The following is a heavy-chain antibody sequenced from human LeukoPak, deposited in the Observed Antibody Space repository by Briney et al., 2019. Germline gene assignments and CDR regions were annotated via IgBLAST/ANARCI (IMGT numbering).Heavy chain of an antibody. D-gene: IGHD1-20*01. CDR3: ARHSNWNAGVDWFDP. CDR2: IHYSGSP. CDR1: GGSNY. Sequence: SETLSLTCTVSGGSNYWSWIRQPPGKGLEWIGYIHYSGSPNYNPSLKSRVTISIDTSKNQFSLRLNSVTAEDTAVYYCARHSNWNAGVDWFDPWGQGTRVTVSS. V-gene: IGHV4-59*08. J-gene: IGHJ5*02.